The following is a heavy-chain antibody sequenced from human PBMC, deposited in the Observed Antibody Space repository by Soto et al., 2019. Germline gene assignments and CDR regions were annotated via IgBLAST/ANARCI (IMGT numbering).Heavy chain of an antibody. CDR3: AKDQYSGYDLWAFDY. J-gene: IGHJ4*02. Sequence: GGSLRLSCAASGFTFSSYAMSWVRQAPGKGLEWVSAISGSGGSTYYADSVKGRFTISRDNSKNTLYLQMNSLRAEDTAVYYCAKDQYSGYDLWAFDYWGQGTLVTVSS. D-gene: IGHD5-12*01. CDR1: GFTFSSYA. CDR2: ISGSGGST. V-gene: IGHV3-23*01.